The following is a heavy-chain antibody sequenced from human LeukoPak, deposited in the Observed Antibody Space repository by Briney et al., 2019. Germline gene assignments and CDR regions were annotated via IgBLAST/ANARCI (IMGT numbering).Heavy chain of an antibody. J-gene: IGHJ5*02. CDR3: AKDSASYYSPYNWFDP. V-gene: IGHV3-30*18. D-gene: IGHD3-10*01. CDR2: ISYDGSNK. CDR1: GFTFSSYG. Sequence: GGSLRLSCAASGFTFSSYGMHWVRQAPGKGREWVAVISYDGSNKYYADSVKGRFTISRDNSKNTLYLQMNSLRAEDTAVYYCAKDSASYYSPYNWFDPWGQGTLVTVSS.